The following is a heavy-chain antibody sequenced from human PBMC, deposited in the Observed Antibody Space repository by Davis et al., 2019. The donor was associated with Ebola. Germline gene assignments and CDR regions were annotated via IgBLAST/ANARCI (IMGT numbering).Heavy chain of an antibody. CDR1: GFTFSSYG. V-gene: IGHV3-30*03. D-gene: IGHD1-1*01. J-gene: IGHJ6*02. CDR3: ARGMNDLRDLYYYGMDV. Sequence: GESLKISCAASGFTFSSYGMHWARQAPGKGLEWVAVISYDGSNKYYADSVKGRFTISRDNSKNTLYLQMNSLRAEDTAVYYCARGMNDLRDLYYYGMDVWGQGTTVTVSS. CDR2: ISYDGSNK.